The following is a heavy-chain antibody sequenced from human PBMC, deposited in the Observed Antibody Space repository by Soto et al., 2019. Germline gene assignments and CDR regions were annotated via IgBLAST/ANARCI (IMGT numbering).Heavy chain of an antibody. CDR1: GFTFSSYA. CDR3: AKDRGYPFHHDAFDI. J-gene: IGHJ3*02. CDR2: ISGSGGST. Sequence: PGGSLRLSCAASGFTFSSYAMSWVRQAPGKGLEWVSAISGSGGSTYYADSVKGRFTISRDNSKNTLYLKMNSLRAEDTAVYYCAKDRGYPFHHDAFDIWGQGTMVTVSS. D-gene: IGHD3-10*01. V-gene: IGHV3-23*01.